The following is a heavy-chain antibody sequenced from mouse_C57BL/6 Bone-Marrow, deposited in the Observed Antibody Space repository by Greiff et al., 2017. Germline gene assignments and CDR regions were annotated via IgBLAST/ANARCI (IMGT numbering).Heavy chain of an antibody. Sequence: QVQLQQPGAELVKPGASVKLSCKASGYTFTSYWMQWVKQRPGQGLEWIGEIDPSDSYTNYNQKFKGKATLTVDTSSSTAYMQLSSLTSEDSAVXYCAREGRLWYFDVWGTGTTVTVSS. V-gene: IGHV1-50*01. CDR2: IDPSDSYT. CDR3: AREGRLWYFDV. D-gene: IGHD1-1*01. J-gene: IGHJ1*03. CDR1: GYTFTSYW.